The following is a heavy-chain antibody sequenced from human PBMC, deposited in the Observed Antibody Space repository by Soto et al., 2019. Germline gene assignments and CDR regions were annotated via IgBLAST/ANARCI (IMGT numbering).Heavy chain of an antibody. Sequence: QVQLVESGGGVVQPGRSLRLSCADSGFTFSNYGMHWVRQAPGKGLEWVAIISYDGSKTYYADSVKGRFTISRDNSKNTLYLQMNSLRAEDTAVYYCEKVANFRDDYYYGMDVWGQGTTVTVSS. CDR3: EKVANFRDDYYYGMDV. J-gene: IGHJ6*02. V-gene: IGHV3-30*18. CDR2: ISYDGSKT. CDR1: GFTFSNYG. D-gene: IGHD1-7*01.